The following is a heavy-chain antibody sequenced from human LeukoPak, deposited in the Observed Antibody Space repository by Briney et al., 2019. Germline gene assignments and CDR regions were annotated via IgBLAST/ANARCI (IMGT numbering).Heavy chain of an antibody. D-gene: IGHD4-17*01. V-gene: IGHV3-21*01. J-gene: IGHJ4*02. Sequence: PGGSLRLSCAASGFTFSSYSLNWARQAPGKGLEWISSISGSSNSYKYYADLVKGRFTISRDDAKNSLYLQMNSLRAEDTAVYYCARPSINDYGDFGYWGQGTLVTVSS. CDR1: GFTFSSYS. CDR3: ARPSINDYGDFGY. CDR2: ISGSSNSYK.